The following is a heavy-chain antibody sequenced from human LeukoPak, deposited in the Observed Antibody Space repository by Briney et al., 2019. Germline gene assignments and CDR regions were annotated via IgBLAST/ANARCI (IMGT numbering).Heavy chain of an antibody. D-gene: IGHD3-22*01. V-gene: IGHV4-4*02. CDR3: ARGSDHYDSSGYRYFDL. CDR2: ISLTGLT. CDR1: GGSISNTNW. J-gene: IGHJ2*01. Sequence: PSETLSLTCGVSGGSISNTNWWSWVRQPPGQGLEWIGEISLTGLTHYNPSLESRVTVSLDKSKNQLSLNLTSVTAADTAVYYCARGSDHYDSSGYRYFDLWGRGTLATVSS.